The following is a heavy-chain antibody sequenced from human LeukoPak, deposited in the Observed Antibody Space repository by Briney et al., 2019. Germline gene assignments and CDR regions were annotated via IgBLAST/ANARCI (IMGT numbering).Heavy chain of an antibody. Sequence: GGSLRLSCATSGFTFSSCAMSWVRQAPGEGLEWVSGISGSGASTYYEDSVKGRFTISRDNSKNTLYLQMNSLRVEDTAVYYCAKQRSEVPVAAANYWGEGSLVTVSS. CDR3: AKQRSEVPVAAANY. CDR2: ISGSGAST. CDR1: GFTFSSCA. D-gene: IGHD2-2*01. J-gene: IGHJ4*02. V-gene: IGHV3-23*01.